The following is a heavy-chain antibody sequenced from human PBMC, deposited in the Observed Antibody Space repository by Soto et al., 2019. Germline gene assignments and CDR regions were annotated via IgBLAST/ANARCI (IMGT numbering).Heavy chain of an antibody. CDR3: ARHSGGHFWRGTGYYRMDV. J-gene: IGHJ6*02. D-gene: IGHD3-3*02. V-gene: IGHV4-59*01. Sequence: PSETLSLTCTVSGGSIISYYWSCIRHPPWKGLEWMGYSYYSGTTNDNPSLKTRVTISVDTSNNQVSLKLSSATDADNPVYSCARHSGGHFWRGTGYYRMDVWPQGTKVTVSS. CDR2: SYYSGTT. CDR1: GGSIISYY.